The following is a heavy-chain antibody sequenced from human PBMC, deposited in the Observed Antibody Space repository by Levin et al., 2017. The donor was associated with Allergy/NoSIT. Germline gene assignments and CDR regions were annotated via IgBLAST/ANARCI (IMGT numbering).Heavy chain of an antibody. CDR2: ILLSLLSI. D-gene: IGHD5-18*01. CDR3: ARDSYGHPFDY. J-gene: IGHJ4*02. V-gene: IGHV3-21*01. Sequence: SLLLSFSSSPFIFRPSRPNWVRQAPGPFLSFFSSILLSLLSIYYADSVKGRFTISRDNAKNSLYLQMNSLRAEDTAVYYCARDSYGHPFDYWGQGTLVTVSS. CDR1: PFIFRPSR.